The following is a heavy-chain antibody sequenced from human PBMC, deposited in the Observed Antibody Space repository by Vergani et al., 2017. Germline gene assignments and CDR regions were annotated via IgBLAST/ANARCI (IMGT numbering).Heavy chain of an antibody. CDR3: ARSALDSSSSGGGFDY. CDR1: GGSFSGYY. V-gene: IGHV4-34*01. CDR2: INHSGST. Sequence: QVQLQQWGAGLLKPSETLSLTCAVYGGSFSGYYWSWIRQPPGKGLEWIGEINHSGSTNYNPSLKSRVTISVDTSKNQFSLKLSSVTAADTAVYYCARSALDSSSSGGGFDYWGQGTLVTVSS. J-gene: IGHJ4*02. D-gene: IGHD6-6*01.